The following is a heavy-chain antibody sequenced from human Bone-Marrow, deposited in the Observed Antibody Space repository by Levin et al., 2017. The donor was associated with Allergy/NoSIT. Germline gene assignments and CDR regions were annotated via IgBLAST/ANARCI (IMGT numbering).Heavy chain of an antibody. D-gene: IGHD1-1*01. CDR3: ARNTWSWNDWFDP. CDR2: MNPNSGNT. CDR1: GYTFTSYD. J-gene: IGHJ5*02. Sequence: VASVKVSCKASGYTFTSYDINWVRQATGQGLEWMGWMNPNSGNTGYAQKFQGRVTMTRNTSISTAYMELSSLRSEDTAVYYCARNTWSWNDWFDPWGQGTLVTVSS. V-gene: IGHV1-8*01.